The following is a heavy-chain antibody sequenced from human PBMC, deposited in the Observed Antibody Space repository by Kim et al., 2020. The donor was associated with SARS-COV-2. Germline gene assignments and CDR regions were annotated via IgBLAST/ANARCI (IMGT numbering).Heavy chain of an antibody. Sequence: SESLSLTCTVSGGSISSSSYYWGWIRQPPGKGLEWIGSIYYSGTTYYNPSLKSRFTISVETSKNQFSLKLSSVTAADTAVYYCASGYCSSTSCLFGWFDPWGQGTLVTVSS. CDR3: ASGYCSSTSCLFGWFDP. V-gene: IGHV4-39*01. J-gene: IGHJ5*02. D-gene: IGHD2-2*01. CDR2: IYYSGTT. CDR1: GGSISSSSYY.